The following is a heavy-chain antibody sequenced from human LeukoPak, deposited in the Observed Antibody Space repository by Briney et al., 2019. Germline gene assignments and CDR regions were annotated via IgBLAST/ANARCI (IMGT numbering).Heavy chain of an antibody. Sequence: GGSLRLSCKAAGFTFSSFGMHWVRQAPGKGLEWLAFIRNDGSSEHYADSVKGRSFISRDNSRNTVYVQMNSLRPEDTAAYYCAKSTFMVREQIQHWGQGTLVIVSS. D-gene: IGHD3-10*01. CDR1: GFTFSSFG. CDR3: AKSTFMVREQIQH. J-gene: IGHJ1*01. V-gene: IGHV3-30*02. CDR2: IRNDGSSE.